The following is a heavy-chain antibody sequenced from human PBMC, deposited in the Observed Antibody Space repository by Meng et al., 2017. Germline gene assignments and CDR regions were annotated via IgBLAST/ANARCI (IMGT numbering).Heavy chain of an antibody. Sequence: LSLTCAASGFTFSSHGMHWVRQAPGKGLEWVALIWYDGSNKYYSDSVKGRFIISRDNSKSTVSLQMDSLRAEDTAVYYCARVRSMYYDSSGYFDYWGQGTLVTVSS. D-gene: IGHD3-22*01. CDR1: GFTFSSHG. CDR3: ARVRSMYYDSSGYFDY. J-gene: IGHJ4*02. V-gene: IGHV3-33*01. CDR2: IWYDGSNK.